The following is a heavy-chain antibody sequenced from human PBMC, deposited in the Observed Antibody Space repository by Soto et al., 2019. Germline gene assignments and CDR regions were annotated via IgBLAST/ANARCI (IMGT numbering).Heavy chain of an antibody. Sequence: GGSLRLSCVVSGFTFSNYAMTWVRQAPGKGLEWVSTVSGSGGSTYHADAVKGRLTISRDNSKNTLYLQMNSLRAEDTAVYYCAKDSAGWDGWFDPWGHGTLVTVSS. J-gene: IGHJ5*02. D-gene: IGHD6-19*01. CDR1: GFTFSNYA. CDR3: AKDSAGWDGWFDP. CDR2: VSGSGGST. V-gene: IGHV3-23*01.